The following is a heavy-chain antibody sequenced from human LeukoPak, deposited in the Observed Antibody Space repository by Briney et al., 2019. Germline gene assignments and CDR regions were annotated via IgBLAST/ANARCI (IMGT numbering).Heavy chain of an antibody. CDR3: ARESSSWYETIDY. V-gene: IGHV3-74*01. D-gene: IGHD6-13*01. J-gene: IGHJ4*02. Sequence: GGSLRLSCAVSGFTFSSYYMHWVRQVPGKGLVWTSRISGDGSSTSYADSVKGRFTISRDNAKNTLYLQMNSLRAEDTAVYYCARESSSWYETIDYWGQGTLVTVSS. CDR1: GFTFSSYY. CDR2: ISGDGSST.